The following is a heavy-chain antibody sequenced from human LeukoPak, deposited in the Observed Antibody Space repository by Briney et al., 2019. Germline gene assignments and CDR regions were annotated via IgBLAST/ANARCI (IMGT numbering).Heavy chain of an antibody. Sequence: SETLSLTCTVSGGSISSYYWSWIRQPPGEGLEWNGHIYTSGSTNYNPSLKSRVTISVDTSKNQFSLKLSSVTAADTAVYYCASHVHGYGPDYYYYYMDVWGKGTTVTVSS. V-gene: IGHV4-4*09. CDR1: GGSISSYY. CDR2: IYTSGST. CDR3: ASHVHGYGPDYYYYYMDV. J-gene: IGHJ6*03. D-gene: IGHD5-18*01.